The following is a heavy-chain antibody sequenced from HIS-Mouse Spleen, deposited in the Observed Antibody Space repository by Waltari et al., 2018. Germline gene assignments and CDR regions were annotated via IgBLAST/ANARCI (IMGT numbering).Heavy chain of an antibody. CDR3: AREIPYSSSWYDWYFDL. D-gene: IGHD6-13*01. Sequence: QLQLQESGPGLVKPSETLSLTCTVSGGSISSSSYYWGWIRQPPGKGREWIGSIYYSGRTYNNPSLRGRGTRSVDTSKNQFSLKLSSVTAADTAVYYCAREIPYSSSWYDWYFDLWGRGTLVTVSS. J-gene: IGHJ2*01. V-gene: IGHV4-39*07. CDR1: GGSISSSSYY. CDR2: IYYSGRT.